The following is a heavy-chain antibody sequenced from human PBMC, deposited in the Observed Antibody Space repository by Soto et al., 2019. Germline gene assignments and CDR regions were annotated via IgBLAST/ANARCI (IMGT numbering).Heavy chain of an antibody. CDR2: IYHSGTA. Sequence: QVQLQESGPGLVKPSGALSLTCAVSGGSISNNNCWNWVRQPPGKGLEWMGEIYHSGTANYNPSLKSRVTISVDKSNNQFSLTLNSVTAADTAVYYCARRRITTFGVVITGYGMDVWGQGTTVTVSS. CDR3: ARRRITTFGVVITGYGMDV. V-gene: IGHV4-4*02. CDR1: GGSISNNNC. J-gene: IGHJ6*02. D-gene: IGHD3-3*01.